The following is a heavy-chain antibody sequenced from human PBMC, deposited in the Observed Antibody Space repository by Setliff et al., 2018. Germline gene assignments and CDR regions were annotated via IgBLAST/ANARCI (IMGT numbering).Heavy chain of an antibody. CDR2: IWNDGSTK. CDR1: GFTFSNYG. Sequence: RLSCVASGFTFSNYGMHWVRQAPGKGLEWVALIWNDGSTKFYGDSVKGRFTISRDNSENTLYLQMNSLRAEDTAVYYCARNWATAQHYYYGMDVWGQGTTVTVSS. D-gene: IGHD2-21*02. J-gene: IGHJ6*02. CDR3: ARNWATAQHYYYGMDV. V-gene: IGHV3-33*01.